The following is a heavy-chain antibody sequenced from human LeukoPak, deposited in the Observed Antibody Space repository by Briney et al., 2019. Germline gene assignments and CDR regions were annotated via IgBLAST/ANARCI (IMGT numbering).Heavy chain of an antibody. J-gene: IGHJ3*02. Sequence: GASVKVSCKASGYTFTGYYMHWVRQAPGQGLEWMGWINPNSGGTNYAQKFQGRVTMTRDTSISTAYMELSRLRSDDTAVYYCARVRMISGQLLYSGAFDIWGQGTMVTVSS. V-gene: IGHV1-2*02. CDR3: ARVRMISGQLLYSGAFDI. D-gene: IGHD2-8*01. CDR2: INPNSGGT. CDR1: GYTFTGYY.